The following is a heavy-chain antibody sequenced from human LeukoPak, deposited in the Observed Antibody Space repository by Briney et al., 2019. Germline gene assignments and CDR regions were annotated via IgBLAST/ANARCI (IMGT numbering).Heavy chain of an antibody. V-gene: IGHV3-21*01. D-gene: IGHD3-3*01. CDR1: GFTFSSYS. J-gene: IGHJ4*02. CDR3: VRDPPPTIFVVTIYS. CDR2: ISSSSSYI. Sequence: GGSLRLSCAASGFTFSSYSMNWVRQAPGKGLEWVSSISSSSSYIYYADSVKGRFTISRDNAKNSLYLQMNSLRAEDTAVYHCVRDPPPTIFVVTIYSCGQGNL.